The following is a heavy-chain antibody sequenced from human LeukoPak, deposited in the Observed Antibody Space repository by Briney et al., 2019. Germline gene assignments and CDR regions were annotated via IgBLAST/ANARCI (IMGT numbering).Heavy chain of an antibody. D-gene: IGHD6-13*01. J-gene: IGHJ4*02. CDR2: ISGSGGST. V-gene: IGHV3-23*01. CDR1: GFTFSSYA. CDR3: AKDDSGGSSWPLDY. Sequence: PGGSLRLSCAASGFTFSSYAMSWVRQAPGKGLEWVSAISGSGGSTYYADSVKGRFTISRDNSKNTLYLQMNSLRAEDTAVYYCAKDDSGGSSWPLDYWGQGTLVTVSS.